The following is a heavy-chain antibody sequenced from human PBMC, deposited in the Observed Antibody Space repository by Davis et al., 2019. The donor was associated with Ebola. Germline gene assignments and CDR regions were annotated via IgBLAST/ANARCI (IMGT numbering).Heavy chain of an antibody. J-gene: IGHJ4*02. D-gene: IGHD1-26*01. CDR1: GGSISRYY. CDR2: IYYSGST. Sequence: MPSETLSLTCTVSGGSISRYYWGWIRQPPGKGLEWIGSIYYSGSTYYNPSLKSRVTISVDTSKNQFSLKLSSVTAADTAVYYCARQLGVLIDYWGQGTLVTVSS. CDR3: ARQLGVLIDY. V-gene: IGHV4-39*01.